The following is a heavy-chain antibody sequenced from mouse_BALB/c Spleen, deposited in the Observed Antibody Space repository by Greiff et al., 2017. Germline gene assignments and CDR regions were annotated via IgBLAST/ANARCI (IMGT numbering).Heavy chain of an antibody. Sequence: EVKLVESGPGLVKPSQSLSLTCTVTGYSITSDYAWNWIRQFPGNKLEWMGYISYSGSTSYNPSLKSRISITRDTSKNQFFLQLNSVTTEDTATYYCARSYYRYAWFAYWGQGTLVTVSA. D-gene: IGHD2-14*01. CDR1: GYSITSDYA. V-gene: IGHV3-2*02. CDR3: ARSYYRYAWFAY. CDR2: ISYSGST. J-gene: IGHJ3*01.